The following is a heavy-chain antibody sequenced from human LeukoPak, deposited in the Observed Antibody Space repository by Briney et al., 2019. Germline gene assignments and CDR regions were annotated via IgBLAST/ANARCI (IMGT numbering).Heavy chain of an antibody. CDR2: ISYGGDNA. Sequence: GGSLRLSCAASGFTFSNYGMHWVRQAPGKGLEWVAVISYGGDNAYYADSLKGRFTISRDNSKKTVYLQMNSLRVEDTAMYYWAKDMTGICGQGTLVTVSS. V-gene: IGHV3-30*18. CDR1: GFTFSNYG. J-gene: IGHJ4*02. D-gene: IGHD3-10*01. CDR3: AKDMTGI.